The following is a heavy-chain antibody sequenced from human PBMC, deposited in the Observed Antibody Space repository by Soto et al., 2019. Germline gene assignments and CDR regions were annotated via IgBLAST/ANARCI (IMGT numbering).Heavy chain of an antibody. Sequence: GGSLRLSCAASGFTFSTYDMHWVRQAPGKGLVWVSRINGDGSFTRFADSVKGRFTISRDNAKNTLYLQMNSLRVDDTAVYYCARVGGGSGNFDYWGQGTLVTVSS. D-gene: IGHD3-10*01. V-gene: IGHV3-74*01. CDR1: GFTFSTYD. CDR2: INGDGSFT. J-gene: IGHJ4*02. CDR3: ARVGGGSGNFDY.